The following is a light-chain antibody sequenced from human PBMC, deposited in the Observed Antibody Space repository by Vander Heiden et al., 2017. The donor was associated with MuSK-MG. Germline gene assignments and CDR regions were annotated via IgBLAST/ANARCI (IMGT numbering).Light chain of an antibody. CDR1: QSISSW. V-gene: IGKV1-5*03. J-gene: IGKJ4*01. CDR3: QQDNSYYT. CDR2: KAS. Sequence: DIQMTQSPSTLSASVGDRVTITCRASQSISSWLAWYQQKPGKAPKLLIYKASSLESGVPSRFSGSGSGTEFTLTISSLQPDDFATYYCQQDNSYYTFGGGTKVEIK.